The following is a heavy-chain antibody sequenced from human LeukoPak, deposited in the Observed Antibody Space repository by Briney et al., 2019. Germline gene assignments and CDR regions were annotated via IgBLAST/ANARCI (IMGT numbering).Heavy chain of an antibody. CDR3: ARRRAGQNWFDP. J-gene: IGHJ5*02. D-gene: IGHD1-14*01. V-gene: IGHV4-38-2*02. CDR1: GYSISSGYY. CDR2: IYHSGST. Sequence: PSETLSLTCTVSGYSISSGYYWGWIRQPPGKGLEWIGSIYHSGSTYYNPSLKSRVTISVDTSKNQFSLKLSSVTAADTAVYYCARRRAGQNWFDPWGQGTLVTVSS.